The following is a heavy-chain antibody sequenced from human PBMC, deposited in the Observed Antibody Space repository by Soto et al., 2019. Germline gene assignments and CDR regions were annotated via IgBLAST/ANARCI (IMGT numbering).Heavy chain of an antibody. D-gene: IGHD3-10*01. CDR2: IYDSGST. J-gene: IGHJ5*02. Sequence: QLQLQESGPGLVKPSETLSLTCTVSGGSISSSSYYWGWIRQPPGKGLEWIGSIYDSGSTYYNPSLKSRVTISVDTSKNQFSLKLSSVTAADTAVYYCAITMASGLFDPWGQGTLVTVSS. CDR1: GGSISSSSYY. V-gene: IGHV4-39*01. CDR3: AITMASGLFDP.